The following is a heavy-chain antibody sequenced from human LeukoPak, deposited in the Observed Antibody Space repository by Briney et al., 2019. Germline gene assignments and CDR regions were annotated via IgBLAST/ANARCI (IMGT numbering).Heavy chain of an antibody. CDR1: GFTFSSYS. D-gene: IGHD3-22*01. J-gene: IGHJ4*02. Sequence: GRSLRLSCAASGFTFSSYSMHWVRQAPGKGLEWVAVIWYDGSNKYYADSVKGRFTISRDNSKNTLYLQMNSLRAEDTAVYYCARGPYYYDSSGFQFDYWGQGTLVTVSS. CDR3: ARGPYYYDSSGFQFDY. V-gene: IGHV3-33*01. CDR2: IWYDGSNK.